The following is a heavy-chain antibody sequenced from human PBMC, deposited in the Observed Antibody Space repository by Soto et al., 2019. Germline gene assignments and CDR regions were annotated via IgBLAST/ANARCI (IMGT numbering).Heavy chain of an antibody. J-gene: IGHJ5*02. D-gene: IGHD3-22*01. CDR1: GFTFSSYS. V-gene: IGHV3-21*01. Sequence: EVQLVESGGGLVKPGGSLRLSCAASGFTFSSYSRNWVRQAPGKGLEWVSSISSSSSYIYYADSVKGRFTISRDNAKNSLYLQMNSLRAEDTAVYYCARDSENYYDSSGYPNWFDPWGQGTLVTVSS. CDR3: ARDSENYYDSSGYPNWFDP. CDR2: ISSSSSYI.